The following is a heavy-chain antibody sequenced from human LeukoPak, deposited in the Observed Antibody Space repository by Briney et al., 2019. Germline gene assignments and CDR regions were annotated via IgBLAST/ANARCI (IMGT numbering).Heavy chain of an antibody. V-gene: IGHV3-30*03. Sequence: PGRSLRLSCAASGFTFSSYGMHWVRQAPGKGLEWVAVISYDGSNKYYADSVKGRFTISRDNSKNTLYLQMNSLRAEDTAVYYCARSGGWRSYYYYYMDVWGKGTTVTVSS. D-gene: IGHD2-15*01. CDR1: GFTFSSYG. CDR2: ISYDGSNK. J-gene: IGHJ6*03. CDR3: ARSGGWRSYYYYYMDV.